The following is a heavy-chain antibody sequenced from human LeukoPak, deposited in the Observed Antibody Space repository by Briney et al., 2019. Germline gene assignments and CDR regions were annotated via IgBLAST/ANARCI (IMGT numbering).Heavy chain of an antibody. CDR2: MSNSGENT. CDR1: GVTFSSYS. V-gene: IGHV3-30*18. D-gene: IGHD4-17*01. J-gene: IGHJ4*02. Sequence: GGSLRHSCAASGVTFSSYSMQWVRQTPGKGLEWVGIMSNSGENTFYGEAVKGRFTISRDNSQNTLYLQMNSLRPEDTAVYYCAKGGASVTRYVDYWGQGTLVTVSS. CDR3: AKGGASVTRYVDY.